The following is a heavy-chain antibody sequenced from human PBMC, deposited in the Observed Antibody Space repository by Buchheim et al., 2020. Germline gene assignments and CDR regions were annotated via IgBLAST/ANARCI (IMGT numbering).Heavy chain of an antibody. D-gene: IGHD2-2*01. CDR1: GYSFTSYW. CDR2: IDPSDSYT. J-gene: IGHJ6*02. V-gene: IGHV5-10-1*03. CDR3: ARGTRVVVPAPSPYYYYYGMDV. Sequence: EVQLVQSGAEVKKPGESLRISCKGSGYSFTSYWISWVRQMPGKGLEWMGRIDPSDSYTNYSPSFQGHVTISADKSISTAYLQWSSMKASDTAMYYCARGTRVVVPAPSPYYYYYGMDVWGQGTT.